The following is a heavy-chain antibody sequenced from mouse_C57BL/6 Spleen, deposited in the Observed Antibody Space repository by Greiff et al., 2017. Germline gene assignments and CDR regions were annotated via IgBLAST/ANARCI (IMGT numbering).Heavy chain of an antibody. CDR2: ISSGGSTI. Sequence: EVKLMESGGGLVKPGGSLKLSCAASGFTFSDYGMHWVRQAPETGLEWVAYISSGGSTIYYADTVKGRFTISRDNAKNTLFLQMTSLRSEDTAMYYCARHDYYAMDYWGQGTSVTVSS. J-gene: IGHJ4*01. CDR3: ARHDYYAMDY. CDR1: GFTFSDYG. V-gene: IGHV5-17*01.